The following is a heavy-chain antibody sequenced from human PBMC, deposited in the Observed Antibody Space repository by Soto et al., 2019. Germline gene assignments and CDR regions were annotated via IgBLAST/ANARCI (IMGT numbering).Heavy chain of an antibody. Sequence: PGGSLRLSCAASGFTFSSYSMNWVRQAPGKGLEWVSYISSSSSTIYYADSVKGRFTISRDNAKNSLYLQMNSLRDEDTAVYYCAREDFVEMASKEAYYYYGMDVWGQGTTVTVSS. CDR1: GFTFSSYS. V-gene: IGHV3-48*02. CDR2: ISSSSSTI. D-gene: IGHD5-12*01. J-gene: IGHJ6*02. CDR3: AREDFVEMASKEAYYYYGMDV.